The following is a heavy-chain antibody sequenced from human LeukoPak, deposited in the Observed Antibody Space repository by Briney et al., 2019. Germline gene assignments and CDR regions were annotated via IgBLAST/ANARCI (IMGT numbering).Heavy chain of an antibody. Sequence: GGSLRLSCAASGFTFSDYYMSWIRQAPGKGLEWVSYISSSGSTIYYADSVKGRFTTSRDNAKNTLYLQMNSLRAEDTAVYYCARDTGSDWYFDLWGRGTLVTVSS. CDR2: ISSSGSTI. CDR3: ARDTGSDWYFDL. V-gene: IGHV3-11*04. CDR1: GFTFSDYY. D-gene: IGHD4-17*01. J-gene: IGHJ2*01.